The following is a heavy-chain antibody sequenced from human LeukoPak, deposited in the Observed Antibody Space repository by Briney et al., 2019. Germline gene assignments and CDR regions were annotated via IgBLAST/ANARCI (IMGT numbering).Heavy chain of an antibody. CDR2: ISWNSGSI. Sequence: SGRSLRLSCAASGFTFGDYAMHWVRQAPGKGLEWVSGISWNSGSIGYADSVKGRFTISRDNAKNSLYLQMNSLRAEDTAVYYCAREGDFWSELYDYWGQGTLVTVSS. V-gene: IGHV3-9*01. D-gene: IGHD3-3*01. J-gene: IGHJ4*02. CDR1: GFTFGDYA. CDR3: AREGDFWSELYDY.